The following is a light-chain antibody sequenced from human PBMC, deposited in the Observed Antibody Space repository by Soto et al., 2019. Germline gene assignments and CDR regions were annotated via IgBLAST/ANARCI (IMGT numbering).Light chain of an antibody. J-gene: IGKJ5*01. CDR1: QDISNY. V-gene: IGKV1-9*01. CDR3: QQLNAYPLT. CDR2: GAS. Sequence: DIQMTQSPSFLSASVGDRVTITSQSSQDISNYLNWYQQKPGKAPNLLIYGASTLQSGVPSRFSGSGSGTDFTLTISNLQPEDFATYYCQQLNAYPLTFGQGTRLEN.